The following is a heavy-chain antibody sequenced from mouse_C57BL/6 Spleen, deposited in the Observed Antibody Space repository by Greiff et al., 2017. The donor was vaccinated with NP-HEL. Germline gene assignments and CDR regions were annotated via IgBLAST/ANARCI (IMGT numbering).Heavy chain of an antibody. V-gene: IGHV5-6*01. D-gene: IGHD2-5*01. J-gene: IGHJ4*01. Sequence: EVQGVESGGDLVKPGGSLKLSCAASGFTFSSYGMSWVRQTPDKRLEWVATISSGGSYTYYPDRVKGRFTISRDNAKNTLYLQMSSLKSEDTAMYYCARRAYYSNYDAMDYWGQGTSVTVSS. CDR2: ISSGGSYT. CDR3: ARRAYYSNYDAMDY. CDR1: GFTFSSYG.